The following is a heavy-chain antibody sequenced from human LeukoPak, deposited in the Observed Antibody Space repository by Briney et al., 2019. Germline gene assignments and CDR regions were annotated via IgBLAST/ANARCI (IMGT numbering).Heavy chain of an antibody. D-gene: IGHD3-3*01. J-gene: IGHJ6*02. CDR1: GFTVSSNY. Sequence: GGSLRLSCAASGFTVSSNYMSWARQAPGKGLEWVSVIYSGGSTYYADSVKGRFTISRDNSKNTLYLQMNSLRAEDTAVYYCARGLFPITIFGIEYYYYGMDVWGQGTTVTVSS. CDR2: IYSGGST. V-gene: IGHV3-66*01. CDR3: ARGLFPITIFGIEYYYYGMDV.